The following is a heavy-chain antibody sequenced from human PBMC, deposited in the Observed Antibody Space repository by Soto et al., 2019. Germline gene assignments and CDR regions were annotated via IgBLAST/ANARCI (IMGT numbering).Heavy chain of an antibody. V-gene: IGHV3-23*01. Sequence: GGSLRLSCAASGFTFSNYCMSWVRLAPGQGLEWVSGISGSGGDTYYADSVKGRFTITRDNSKETVFLEMNSLRAEDAAIYYCAKDRDLCIGVVPAAAASFDIWGGGTLVT. D-gene: IGHD2-2*01. CDR2: ISGSGGDT. CDR1: GFTFSNYC. CDR3: AKDRDLCIGVVPAAAASFDI. J-gene: IGHJ4*01.